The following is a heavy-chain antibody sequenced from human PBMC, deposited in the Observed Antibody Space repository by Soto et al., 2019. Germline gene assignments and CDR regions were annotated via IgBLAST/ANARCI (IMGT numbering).Heavy chain of an antibody. CDR2: IIPILGIA. J-gene: IGHJ5*02. Sequence: QVQLVQSGAEVKKPGSSVKVSCKASGGTFSSYTISWVRQAPGQGLEWMGRIIPILGIANYAQKFQGRVTITADKSTRKAYMELSSLRSEDTAVYYCARDPIVGATSWFDPWGQGTLVTVSS. CDR1: GGTFSSYT. D-gene: IGHD1-26*01. CDR3: ARDPIVGATSWFDP. V-gene: IGHV1-69*08.